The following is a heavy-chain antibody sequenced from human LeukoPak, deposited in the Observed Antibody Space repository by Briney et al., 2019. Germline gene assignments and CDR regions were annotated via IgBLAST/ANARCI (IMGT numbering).Heavy chain of an antibody. V-gene: IGHV4-59*01. D-gene: IGHD3-22*01. CDR1: SDSIIYYY. Sequence: PSETLSLTCTVSSDSIIYYYWTWIRQAPGKGLEWIGYLYYGGSANYNPSLKSRVNISLDTSRTQFSLKLSSVTPVDTAVYYCARFSTHYHDFSGYSFDYWGLATLVTVSS. CDR3: ARFSTHYHDFSGYSFDY. J-gene: IGHJ4*02. CDR2: LYYGGSA.